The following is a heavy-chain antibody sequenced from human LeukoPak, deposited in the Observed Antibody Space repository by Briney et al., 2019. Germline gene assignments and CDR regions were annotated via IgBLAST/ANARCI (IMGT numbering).Heavy chain of an antibody. CDR1: GGSISSYY. Sequence: PSETLSLTCTVSGGSISSYYWSWIRQPPGKGLEWIGYVYYSGSTEYNPSLRSRVTISLEMSKHQFSLNLTSVTAADTAVYYCASNTGTVFDYWGQRALVTVSS. CDR3: ASNTGTVFDY. CDR2: VYYSGST. V-gene: IGHV4-59*01. D-gene: IGHD7-27*01. J-gene: IGHJ4*02.